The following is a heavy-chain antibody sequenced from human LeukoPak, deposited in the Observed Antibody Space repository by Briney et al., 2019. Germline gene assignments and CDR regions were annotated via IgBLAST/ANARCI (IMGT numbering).Heavy chain of an antibody. J-gene: IGHJ5*02. CDR2: INHSGRT. V-gene: IGHV4-34*01. Sequence: PSETLSLTCAVYVGSFSGYYWSWIRQPPGKGLEWIGEINHSGRTNYNPSLKSRVTISVDTSKNQFSLKLSSVTAADTAVYYCAGGRRCSGGSCYSRVLNWLDPWGQGTLVTVSS. D-gene: IGHD2-15*01. CDR1: VGSFSGYY. CDR3: AGGRRCSGGSCYSRVLNWLDP.